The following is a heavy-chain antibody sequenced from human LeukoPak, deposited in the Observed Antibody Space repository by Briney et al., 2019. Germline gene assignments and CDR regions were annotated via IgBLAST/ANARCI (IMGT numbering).Heavy chain of an antibody. CDR3: AKRTPNYSPPRDFDY. CDR1: GFTFSNYA. Sequence: GGSLRLSRAASGFTFSNYAMTWVRQAPGKGLEWVSTIGGGGGYTFYADSVKGRFTISRDNSKNTLYLQLDSLRAEDTAVYYCAKRTPNYSPPRDFDYWGQGTLVTVSS. CDR2: IGGGGGYT. V-gene: IGHV3-23*01. J-gene: IGHJ4*02. D-gene: IGHD1-7*01.